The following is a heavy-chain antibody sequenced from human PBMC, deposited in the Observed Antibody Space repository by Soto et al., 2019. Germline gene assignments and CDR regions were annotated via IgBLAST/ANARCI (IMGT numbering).Heavy chain of an antibody. CDR3: ARDLRRYSSGWYRDKNYYYYGMDV. CDR2: IYTSGST. CDR1: GGSISSYY. Sequence: QVQLQESGPGLVKPSETLSLTCTVSGGSISSYYWSWIRQPAGKGLEWIGRIYTSGSTNYNPSLKSRVTMSVDTSKNQFSLKLSSVTAADTAVYYCARDLRRYSSGWYRDKNYYYYGMDVWGQGTTVTVSS. D-gene: IGHD6-19*01. V-gene: IGHV4-4*07. J-gene: IGHJ6*02.